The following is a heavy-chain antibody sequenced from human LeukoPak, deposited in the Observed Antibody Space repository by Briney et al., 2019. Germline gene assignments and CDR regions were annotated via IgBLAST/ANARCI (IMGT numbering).Heavy chain of an antibody. Sequence: GGSLRLSCTTSGFTFSNHAMTWVRQAPGKGLEWVSSITGSGGSTFYADSVKGRFTISRDNSKNTLYLQMNSLRAEDTAVYYCAKDFSRRYYYDSSGVKWGQGTLVTVSS. CDR1: GFTFSNHA. J-gene: IGHJ4*02. D-gene: IGHD3-22*01. V-gene: IGHV3-23*01. CDR3: AKDFSRRYYYDSSGVK. CDR2: ITGSGGST.